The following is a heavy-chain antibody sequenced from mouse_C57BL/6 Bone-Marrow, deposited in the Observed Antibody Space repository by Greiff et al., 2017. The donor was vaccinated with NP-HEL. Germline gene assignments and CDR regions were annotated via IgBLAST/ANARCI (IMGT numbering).Heavy chain of an antibody. CDR2: IFPGSGST. D-gene: IGHD1-1*01. Sequence: VQLQQSGPELVRPGASVKISCKASGYTFTSHWMQWVRQRPGQGLEWIGEIFPGSGSTYYNEKFTGKATLTVDTSSRTAYMQLSSLTSEDAADYVCAAITTVPYFDYWGQGTTLTVSS. V-gene: IGHV1-56*01. CDR1: GYTFTSHW. CDR3: AAITTVPYFDY. J-gene: IGHJ2*01.